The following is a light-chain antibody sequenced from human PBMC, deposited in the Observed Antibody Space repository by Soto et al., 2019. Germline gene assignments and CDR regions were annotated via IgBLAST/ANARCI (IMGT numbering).Light chain of an antibody. J-gene: IGKJ1*01. Sequence: DIQMTQSPTSLSASVGDRVTITCRASQSISSYLNWYQQKPGKAPKLLIYAASSLQSGVPSRFSGSGSGTDFTLTISSLQPEDFATYYCQPYTTYSLWPFGQVTKV. CDR1: QSISSY. CDR3: QPYTTYSLWP. V-gene: IGKV1-39*01. CDR2: AAS.